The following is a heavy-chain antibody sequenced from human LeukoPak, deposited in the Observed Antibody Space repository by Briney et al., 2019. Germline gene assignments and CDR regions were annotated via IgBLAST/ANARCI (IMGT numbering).Heavy chain of an antibody. Sequence: GRSLRLSCAASGFTFSSCGMHWVRQAPGKGLEWVAVISYDGSNKYYADSVKGRFTISRDNPKNTLYLQMNSLRAEDTAVYYCAKDTTAALGSHWGQGTLVTVSS. CDR3: AKDTTAALGSH. CDR1: GFTFSSCG. D-gene: IGHD1-14*01. J-gene: IGHJ4*02. CDR2: ISYDGSNK. V-gene: IGHV3-30*18.